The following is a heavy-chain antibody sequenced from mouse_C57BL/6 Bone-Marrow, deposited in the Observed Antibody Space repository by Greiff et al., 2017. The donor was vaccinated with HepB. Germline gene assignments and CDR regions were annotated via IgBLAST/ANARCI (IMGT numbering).Heavy chain of an antibody. CDR1: GFNIKDDY. Sequence: QLKESGAELVRPGASVKLSCTASGFNIKDDYMHWVKQRPEQGLEWIGWIDPENGDTEYASKFQGKATITADTSSNTAYLQLSSLTSEDTAVYYCTTMSGSYFDYWGQGTTLTVSS. V-gene: IGHV14-4*01. D-gene: IGHD1-3*01. J-gene: IGHJ2*01. CDR3: TTMSGSYFDY. CDR2: IDPENGDT.